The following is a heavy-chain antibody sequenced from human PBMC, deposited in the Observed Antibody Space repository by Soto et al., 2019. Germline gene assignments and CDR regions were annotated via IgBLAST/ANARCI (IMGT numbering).Heavy chain of an antibody. J-gene: IGHJ6*03. D-gene: IGHD3-3*01. CDR3: AKGGEYDFWSGYASLYMDV. Sequence: LILSCAASGFTFSSYAMSWVRQAPGKGLEWVSAISGSGGSTYYADSVKGRFTISRDNSKNTLYLQMNSLRAEDTAVYYCAKGGEYDFWSGYASLYMDVWGKGTTVTVSS. V-gene: IGHV3-23*01. CDR1: GFTFSSYA. CDR2: ISGSGGST.